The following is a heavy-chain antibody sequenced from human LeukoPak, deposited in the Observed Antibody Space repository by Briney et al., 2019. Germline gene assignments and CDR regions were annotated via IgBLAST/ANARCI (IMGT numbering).Heavy chain of an antibody. V-gene: IGHV1-2*02. J-gene: IGHJ5*02. Sequence: GASVKASCKASGYTFTGYYMHWVRQAPGQGLEWMGWINPNSGGTNYAQKFQGRVTMTRDTSISTAYMELSRLRSDDTAVYYCAIVVPAASWFDPWGQGTLVTVSS. CDR1: GYTFTGYY. CDR2: INPNSGGT. D-gene: IGHD2-2*01. CDR3: AIVVPAASWFDP.